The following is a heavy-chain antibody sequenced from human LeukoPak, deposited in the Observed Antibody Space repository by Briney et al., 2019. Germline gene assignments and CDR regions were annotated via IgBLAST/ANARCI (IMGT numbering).Heavy chain of an antibody. J-gene: IGHJ4*02. CDR2: INPNSGDT. Sequence: ASVKVSCKASGYTFTGYHMHWVRQAPGQGLEWMGRINPNSGDTNYAQRFQGRVTMTRDTSISTAYMELSRLRSDDTAVYYCARDYCSSTSCLFDHWGQGTLVTVSS. CDR3: ARDYCSSTSCLFDH. CDR1: GYTFTGYH. V-gene: IGHV1-2*06. D-gene: IGHD2-2*01.